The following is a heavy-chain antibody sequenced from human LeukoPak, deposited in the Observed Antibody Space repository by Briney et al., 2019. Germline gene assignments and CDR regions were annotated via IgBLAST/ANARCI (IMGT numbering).Heavy chain of an antibody. CDR2: ISGSGGST. D-gene: IGHD3-16*01. CDR3: AKGLRTGVGPYMGYHYYMDV. CDR1: GFTFSSYA. V-gene: IGHV3-23*01. Sequence: PGGSLRLSCAASGFTFSSYAMSWVRQAPGKGLEWVSAISGSGGSTYYADSVKGRFTISRDNSKNTVSLQMNSLRDEDTGVYYCAKGLRTGVGPYMGYHYYMDVWGKGATVTVSS. J-gene: IGHJ6*03.